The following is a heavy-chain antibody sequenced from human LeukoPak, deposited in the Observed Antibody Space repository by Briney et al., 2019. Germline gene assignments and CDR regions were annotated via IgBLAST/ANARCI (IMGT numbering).Heavy chain of an antibody. V-gene: IGHV4-59*01. CDR2: IYYSGNT. CDR1: GDSISSDH. Sequence: SETLSLTCTVSGDSISSDHWSWIRQPPGKGLEWSGYIYYSGNTNYNPSLKSRVTISVDTSKNQFSLKLSSVTAADTAVYYCAKYSGHDTSGYYESRAFDIWGQGTMVTVSS. J-gene: IGHJ3*02. D-gene: IGHD3-22*01. CDR3: AKYSGHDTSGYYESRAFDI.